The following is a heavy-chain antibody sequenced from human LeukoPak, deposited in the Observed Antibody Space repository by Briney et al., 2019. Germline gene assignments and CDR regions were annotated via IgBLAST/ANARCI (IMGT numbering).Heavy chain of an antibody. CDR1: GFTFSSYA. CDR3: AKDPLTTVVNQPHYFDY. J-gene: IGHJ4*02. CDR2: ISGSGGST. Sequence: LPGGSLRLSCAASGFTFSSYAMSWVRQAPGKGLEWVSAISGSGGSTYYADSVKGRFTISRDNSKNTLYLQMNSLRAEDTAVYYCAKDPLTTVVNQPHYFDYWGQGTLVTVSS. V-gene: IGHV3-23*01. D-gene: IGHD4-23*01.